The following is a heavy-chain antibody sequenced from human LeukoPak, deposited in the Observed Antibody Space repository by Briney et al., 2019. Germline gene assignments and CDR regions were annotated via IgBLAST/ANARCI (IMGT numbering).Heavy chain of an antibody. CDR2: ISGSAGSR. CDR1: GFTFSSYA. V-gene: IGHV3-23*01. D-gene: IGHD3-22*01. CDR3: AKRGVVIRVILVGFHKEAYYFDS. J-gene: IGHJ4*02. Sequence: GGSLRFSFAASGFTFSSYAMSWVRQAPGKGLEWVSGISGSAGSRYYADSVKGRFTISRDNPQNTLYLQMNSLRAEDTAVYFCAKRGVVIRVILVGFHKEAYYFDSWGQGALVTVSS.